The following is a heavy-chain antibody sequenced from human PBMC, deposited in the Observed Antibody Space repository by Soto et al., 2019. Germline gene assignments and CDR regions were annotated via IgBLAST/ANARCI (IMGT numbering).Heavy chain of an antibody. D-gene: IGHD2-8*01. CDR2: ISTYNGNT. J-gene: IGHJ6*02. CDR3: ARDPYHVLMVNAPNLYGMDV. Sequence: ASVKVSCKASGYTFTKYAVHWVRQAPGQGLEWMGRISTYNGNTNYPQSLQGRLTLTTDTSTTTAYMELRSLRSDDTAVYYCARDPYHVLMVNAPNLYGMDVWGQGTTVTVSS. CDR1: GYTFTKYA. V-gene: IGHV1-18*01.